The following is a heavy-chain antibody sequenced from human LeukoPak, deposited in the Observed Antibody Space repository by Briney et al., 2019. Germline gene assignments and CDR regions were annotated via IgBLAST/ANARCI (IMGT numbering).Heavy chain of an antibody. Sequence: GGSLRLSCVASGFTFSNYDMSWVRQAPGKGLEWVSLISGGGPSTYYTDSVKGRFTISRDNSKNTLYLQMDSLSAEDTAVYYCARDQGGTPYDYVWGSYRSIDYWGQGTLVTVSS. J-gene: IGHJ4*02. CDR3: ARDQGGTPYDYVWGSYRSIDY. CDR1: GFTFSNYD. CDR2: ISGGGPST. D-gene: IGHD3-16*01. V-gene: IGHV3-23*01.